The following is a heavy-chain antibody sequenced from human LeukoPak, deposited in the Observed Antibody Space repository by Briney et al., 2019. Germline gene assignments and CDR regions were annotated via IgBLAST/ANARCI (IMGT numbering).Heavy chain of an antibody. CDR2: IYSGGST. CDR3: ARGHLYYGSGSSFDY. CDR1: GFTVSSNY. J-gene: IGHJ4*02. V-gene: IGHV3-53*01. Sequence: GGSLRLSCAASGFTVSSNYMSWVRQAPGKGLEWVSVIYSGGSTYYADSVKGRFTISRDNSKNTLYLQMNSLRAEDTAVYYCARGHLYYGSGSSFDYWGQGTLVTVSS. D-gene: IGHD3-10*01.